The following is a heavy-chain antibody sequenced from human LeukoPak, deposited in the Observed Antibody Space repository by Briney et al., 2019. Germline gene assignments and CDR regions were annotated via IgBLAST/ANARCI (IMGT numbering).Heavy chain of an antibody. V-gene: IGHV3-7*03. D-gene: IGHD3-3*01. J-gene: IGHJ5*02. Sequence: QSGGSLRLSCAASGFTFEHYWMSWVRQAPGKGPEWVANIKQDGSVEHYLDSVKGRFTISRDNAKNSLILQMNSLRAEDTAVYYCARRQSRFDNWFDPWGQGTLVTVSS. CDR1: GFTFEHYW. CDR2: IKQDGSVE. CDR3: ARRQSRFDNWFDP.